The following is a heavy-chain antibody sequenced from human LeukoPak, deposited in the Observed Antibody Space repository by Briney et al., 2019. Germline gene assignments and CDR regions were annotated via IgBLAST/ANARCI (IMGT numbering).Heavy chain of an antibody. V-gene: IGHV1-46*01. CDR2: INPSGGST. CDR3: ARVSCSGGSCPRGPFDP. Sequence: ASVKVSCKAPGYTFTSYYMHWVRQAPGQGLEWMGIINPSGGSTSYAQKFQGRVTMTRDTSTSTVYMELSSLRSEDTAVYYCARVSCSGGSCPRGPFDPWGQGTLVTVSS. D-gene: IGHD2-15*01. J-gene: IGHJ5*02. CDR1: GYTFTSYY.